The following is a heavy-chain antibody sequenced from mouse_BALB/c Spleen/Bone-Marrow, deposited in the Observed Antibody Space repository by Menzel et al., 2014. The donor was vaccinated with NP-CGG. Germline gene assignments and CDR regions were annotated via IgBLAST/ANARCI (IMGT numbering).Heavy chain of an antibody. J-gene: IGHJ1*01. CDR1: GFTFSSYT. CDR3: ARHGLRRDWYVDV. V-gene: IGHV5-12-2*01. Sequence: EVQVVESGGGLVQPGGSLKLSCAVSGFTFSSYTMSWVRQIPEKRLEWVAYISNGGGTTYYPDTLKGRFTISRDNTKNTLYLQMSSVKSEDTAMYYCARHGLRRDWYVDVWGAGTTVTVSS. CDR2: ISNGGGTT. D-gene: IGHD2-2*01.